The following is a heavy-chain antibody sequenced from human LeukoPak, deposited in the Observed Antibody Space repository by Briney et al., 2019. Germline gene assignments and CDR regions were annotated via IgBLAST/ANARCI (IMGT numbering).Heavy chain of an antibody. CDR2: ISSSSSYI. CDR3: ARDVIVVVVAATHNWFDP. J-gene: IGHJ5*02. CDR1: GFAFSSYI. Sequence: GGSLRLSCAASGFAFSSYIMNWVRQAPGKGLEWVSSISSSSSYIYYADSVKGRFTISRDNAKNSLYLQMNSLRAEDTAVYYCARDVIVVVVAATHNWFDPWGQGTLVTVSS. V-gene: IGHV3-21*01. D-gene: IGHD2-15*01.